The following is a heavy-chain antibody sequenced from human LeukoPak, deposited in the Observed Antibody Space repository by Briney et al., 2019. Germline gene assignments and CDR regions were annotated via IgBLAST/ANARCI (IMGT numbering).Heavy chain of an antibody. CDR2: ISGSSGTI. CDR3: ARGRSNNYFDY. J-gene: IGHJ4*02. CDR1: GFTFSNYG. Sequence: GGSLRLSCAASGFTFSNYGMNWVRQAPGKGLEWVSHISGSSGTIYYGDSVKGRFTISRDNAENSLYLQMNSLRAEDTAVYYCARGRSNNYFDYWGQGTLVTVSS. V-gene: IGHV3-48*01. D-gene: IGHD2/OR15-2a*01.